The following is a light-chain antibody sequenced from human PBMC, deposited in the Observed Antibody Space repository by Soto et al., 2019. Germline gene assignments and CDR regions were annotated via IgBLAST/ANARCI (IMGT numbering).Light chain of an antibody. V-gene: IGLV2-14*01. CDR3: SSYTPSSTLV. J-gene: IGLJ7*01. CDR1: SSDIGSYNY. CDR2: EVS. Sequence: QSVLTQPASVSGSPGQSITISCTGTSSDIGSYNYVSWYQQLPGKAPKLMISEVSNRPSGVSHRFSGSKSGNTASLTISGLQAEDEADYYCSSYTPSSTLVFGGGTQLTVL.